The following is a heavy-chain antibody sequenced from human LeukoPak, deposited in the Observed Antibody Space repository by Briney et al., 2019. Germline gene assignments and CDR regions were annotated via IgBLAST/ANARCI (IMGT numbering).Heavy chain of an antibody. CDR1: GYTFTSYG. J-gene: IGHJ5*02. CDR2: ISAYNGNT. D-gene: IGHD1-20*01. V-gene: IGHV1-18*01. CDR3: ARVSNNWNDVGNWFDP. Sequence: ASVKVSCKASGYTFTSYGISWVRQAPGQGLEWMGWISAYNGNTNYAQKLQGRVTMTTDTSTSTAYMELRSLRSDDTAVYYCARVSNNWNDVGNWFDPWGQGTLVTVSS.